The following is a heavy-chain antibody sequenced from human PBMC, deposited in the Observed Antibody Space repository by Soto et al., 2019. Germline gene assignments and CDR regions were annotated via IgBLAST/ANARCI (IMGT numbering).Heavy chain of an antibody. CDR1: GFTFSSYS. D-gene: IGHD2-2*02. V-gene: IGHV3-48*01. CDR3: AREVVVPAAIGGDYYYYMDV. Sequence: GGSLRLSCAASGFTFSSYSMNWVRQAPGKGLEWVSYISSSSSTIYYADSVKGRFTISRDNAKNSLYLQMNSLRAEDTAVYYCAREVVVPAAIGGDYYYYMDVWGKGTTVTVSS. CDR2: ISSSSSTI. J-gene: IGHJ6*03.